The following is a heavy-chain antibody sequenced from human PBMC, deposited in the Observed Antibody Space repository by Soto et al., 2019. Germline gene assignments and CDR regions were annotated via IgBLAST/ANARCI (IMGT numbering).Heavy chain of an antibody. J-gene: IGHJ4*02. D-gene: IGHD6-13*01. V-gene: IGHV5-51*01. CDR1: GYTFSSSW. CDR3: ARHAGNSWKGDYFDY. Sequence: XTLKISLHASGYTFSSSWNGWGRQIPGKGLEWMGIIDPNDSQTIYSPSFQGQVTISADKSIDTAYLQWSSLKTSDTAMYYCARHAGNSWKGDYFDYWGQGALVTVSS. CDR2: IDPNDSQT.